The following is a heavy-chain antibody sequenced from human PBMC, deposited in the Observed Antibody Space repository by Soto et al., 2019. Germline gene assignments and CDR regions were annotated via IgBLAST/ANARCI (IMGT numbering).Heavy chain of an antibody. CDR3: AREDIWSGWFDY. Sequence: SETLSLTCTVSGGSVSSYYWGWIRQPPGKGLEWIGYIYYSGSTNYNPSLKSRVTISVDTSNNQFSLKLSSVTAADTAVYYCAREDIWSGWFDYWGQGTLVTVSS. J-gene: IGHJ4*02. CDR1: GGSVSSYY. CDR2: IYYSGST. D-gene: IGHD6-19*01. V-gene: IGHV4-59*02.